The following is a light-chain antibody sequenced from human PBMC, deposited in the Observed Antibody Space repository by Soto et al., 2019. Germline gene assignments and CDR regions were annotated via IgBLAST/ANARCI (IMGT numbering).Light chain of an antibody. J-gene: IGLJ2*01. CDR1: SGHSNYA. Sequence: QPVLTQSPSASASLGASVKLTCTLSSGHSNYAIAWHQQQSEKGPRYLMKVNSDGSHSKGDGIPDRFSGSSSGAERYFTISSLQSEDEAEYYCQTWGSGIVVFGGRTKLTVL. CDR3: QTWGSGIVV. CDR2: VNSDGSH. V-gene: IGLV4-69*01.